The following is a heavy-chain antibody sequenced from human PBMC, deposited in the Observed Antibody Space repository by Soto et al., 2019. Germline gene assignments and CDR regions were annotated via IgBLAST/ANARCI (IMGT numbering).Heavy chain of an antibody. V-gene: IGHV1-24*01. CDR1: GYTLTELS. CDR2: FDPEDGET. J-gene: IGHJ5*02. CDR3: ATIGYSSSWYWFDP. D-gene: IGHD6-13*01. Sequence: VKVSCKVSGYTLTELSMHWVRQAPGKGLEWMGGFDPEDGETIYAQKFQGRVTMTEDTSTDTAYMELSSLRSEDTAVYYCATIGYSSSWYWFDPWGQGTLVTVSS.